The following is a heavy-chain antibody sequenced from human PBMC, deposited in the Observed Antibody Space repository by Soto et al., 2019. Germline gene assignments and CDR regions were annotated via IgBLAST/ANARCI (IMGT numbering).Heavy chain of an antibody. CDR3: ARDLDGLHDDTSGPFPRPG. J-gene: IGHJ1*01. Sequence: SETLSLTCTVSGGSISSDDYYWSWIRQAPGRGLEWIGYIHSSGSIYYNPSLKSRDTMSIDTAGNQFSLKVSSVTVADTAVYYCARDLDGLHDDTSGPFPRPGWGQGTLVTVSS. V-gene: IGHV4-30-4*01. CDR2: IHSSGSI. CDR1: GGSISSDDYY. D-gene: IGHD3-22*01.